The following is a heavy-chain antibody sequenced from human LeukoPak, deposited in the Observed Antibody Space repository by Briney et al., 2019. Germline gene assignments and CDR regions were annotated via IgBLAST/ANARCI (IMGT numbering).Heavy chain of an antibody. J-gene: IGHJ1*01. Sequence: GGSLRLSCSASGFSFSDYDMNWVRQAPGKGLEWVSAISGRSSHVYYGESVKGRFTISRANAKNSLYLQLDSLGVEDTAVYYCGRAFPPLRTSSAGDLWGQGTLVTVSS. D-gene: IGHD3-16*01. CDR3: GRAFPPLRTSSAGDL. V-gene: IGHV3-21*01. CDR2: ISGRSSHV. CDR1: GFSFSDYD.